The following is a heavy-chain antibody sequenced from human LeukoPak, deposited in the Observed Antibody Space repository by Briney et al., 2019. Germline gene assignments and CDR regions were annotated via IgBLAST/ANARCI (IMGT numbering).Heavy chain of an antibody. D-gene: IGHD3-3*01. CDR1: GFTFSSYA. J-gene: IGHJ4*02. Sequence: GGSLRLSCAASGFTFSSYAMSWVRQAPGKGLEWVSAISGSGGSTYYADSVKGRFTISRDNSKNTLYLQMNSLRAEDTAVYYCARPPPTYYDFWSGYYEDYWGQGTLVTVSS. V-gene: IGHV3-23*01. CDR2: ISGSGGST. CDR3: ARPPPTYYDFWSGYYEDY.